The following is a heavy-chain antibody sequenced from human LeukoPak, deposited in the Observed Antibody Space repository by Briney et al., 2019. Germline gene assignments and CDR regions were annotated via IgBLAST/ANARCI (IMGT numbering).Heavy chain of an antibody. J-gene: IGHJ4*02. V-gene: IGHV1-2*02. CDR1: GYTFTVYY. CDR3: ARYSGSGSYYFDY. D-gene: IGHD3-10*01. Sequence: ASVTXSFKASGYTFTVYYMHWVRQAPGQGLEWMGWINPNSGGTNYAQKFQGRVTMTRDTSISTAYMELSRLRSDDTAVYYCARYSGSGSYYFDYWGQGTLVTVSS. CDR2: INPNSGGT.